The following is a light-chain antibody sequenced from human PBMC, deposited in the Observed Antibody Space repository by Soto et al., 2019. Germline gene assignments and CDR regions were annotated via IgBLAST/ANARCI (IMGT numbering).Light chain of an antibody. J-gene: IGKJ4*01. Sequence: DIQITQSPSTVSSSVAERVTITCRASQSISSWLAWYQQKAGKAPKLLIYDASSLESGVPSRFSGSGSGTEFTLTISSLQPDDFATYYCQQYNSYPLTFGGGTKVDIK. CDR1: QSISSW. V-gene: IGKV1-5*01. CDR3: QQYNSYPLT. CDR2: DAS.